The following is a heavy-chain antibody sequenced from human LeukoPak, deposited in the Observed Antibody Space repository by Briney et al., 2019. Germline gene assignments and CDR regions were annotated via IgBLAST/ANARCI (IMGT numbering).Heavy chain of an antibody. Sequence: GGSLRLSCAASGLTFSNFEMNWVRQAPGKGLEWISYISKSGSTIYYADSVKGRFTTSRDNAKSSLHLQMNRLRVDDSAVYYCAGSYGDYHDRFDYWGQGTLVTVSS. CDR3: AGSYGDYHDRFDY. J-gene: IGHJ4*02. D-gene: IGHD4-17*01. CDR2: ISKSGSTI. CDR1: GLTFSNFE. V-gene: IGHV3-48*03.